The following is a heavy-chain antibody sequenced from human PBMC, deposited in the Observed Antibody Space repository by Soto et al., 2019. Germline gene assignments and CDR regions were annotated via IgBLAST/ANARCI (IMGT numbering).Heavy chain of an antibody. CDR3: ARSPRSSPYFDY. Sequence: PGESLKISCQCSGYTFSNFWIGWVRQLPGKGLEWMGIIYPGDHETRYSPSFHGKVTISADKSINTAYLQWNSLEASDTAFYFCARSPRSSPYFDYWGQGALV. CDR2: IYPGDHET. CDR1: GYTFSNFW. J-gene: IGHJ4*02. D-gene: IGHD6-13*01. V-gene: IGHV5-51*01.